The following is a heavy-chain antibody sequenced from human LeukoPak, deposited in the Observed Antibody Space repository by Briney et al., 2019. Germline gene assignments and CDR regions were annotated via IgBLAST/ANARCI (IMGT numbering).Heavy chain of an antibody. CDR2: INHSGST. V-gene: IGHV4-34*01. D-gene: IGHD3-3*01. Sequence: SETLSLTCAVHGGSFSGYYWSWIRQPPGKGLEWIGAINHSGSTNYNPSLKSRVTISVDTSKNQFSLKLSSVTAADTAVYYCARTHTIFGVVRRNWFDPWGQGTLVTVSS. CDR1: GGSFSGYY. J-gene: IGHJ5*02. CDR3: ARTHTIFGVVRRNWFDP.